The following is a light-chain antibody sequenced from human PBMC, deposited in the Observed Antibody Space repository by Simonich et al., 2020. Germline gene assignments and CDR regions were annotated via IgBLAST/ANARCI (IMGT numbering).Light chain of an antibody. J-gene: IGLJ2*01. CDR2: EGS. CDR3: CSYAGSSTVV. CDR1: SCDLGSYNL. Sequence: QSALTQPASVAGSPGQSITISCTGTSCDLGSYNLFTWYQQHQGKAPKHMIYEGSKRPSGVSNRFSGSKSGNTASLTISGLQAEDEADYYCCSYAGSSTVVFGGGTKLTVL. V-gene: IGLV2-23*01.